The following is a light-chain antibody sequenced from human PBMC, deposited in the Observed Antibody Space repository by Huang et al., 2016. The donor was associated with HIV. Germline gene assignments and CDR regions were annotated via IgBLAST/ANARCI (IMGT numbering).Light chain of an antibody. V-gene: IGKV3-15*01. Sequence: IVMTQSPVTLSVSPGERAALPCRAGESIKSNVAWYQQTPGQAPRLLLHGSSTRATVVPARFSGSGCGTEFTLTINNLQSDDFAVYYCQQYDYWRPVTFGQGTKV. CDR3: QQYDYWRPVT. J-gene: IGKJ1*01. CDR1: ESIKSN. CDR2: GSS.